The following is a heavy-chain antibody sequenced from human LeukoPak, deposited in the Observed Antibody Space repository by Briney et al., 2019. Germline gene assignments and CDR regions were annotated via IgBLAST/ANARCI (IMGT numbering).Heavy chain of an antibody. J-gene: IGHJ4*02. V-gene: IGHV4-61*02. D-gene: IGHD3-10*01. CDR2: IYSSGST. CDR1: GGSISSGTYY. CDR3: ASEYGSGSYSDY. Sequence: SQTLSLTCTVSGGSISSGTYYWSWIRQPAGKGLEWIGRIYSSGSTNYNPSLKSRVTISVDTSENQFSLQLSSVTAADTAVYYCASEYGSGSYSDYWGQGTLVTVSS.